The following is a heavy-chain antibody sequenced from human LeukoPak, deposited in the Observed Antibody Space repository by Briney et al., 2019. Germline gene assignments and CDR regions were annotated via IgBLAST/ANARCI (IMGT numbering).Heavy chain of an antibody. Sequence: GESLKISCQASGYQFNSFWIGWVRQMPGKGLEWMGIIYPGDSDARYSPSFQGQVTISVDKSTSTAYLQWSRVKASDTAMYYCATPPRGRYRRGSICHDAIDFWGQGTLVAVS. V-gene: IGHV5-51*01. CDR2: IYPGDSDA. J-gene: IGHJ3*01. CDR1: GYQFNSFW. CDR3: ATPPRGRYRRGSICHDAIDF. D-gene: IGHD3-16*02.